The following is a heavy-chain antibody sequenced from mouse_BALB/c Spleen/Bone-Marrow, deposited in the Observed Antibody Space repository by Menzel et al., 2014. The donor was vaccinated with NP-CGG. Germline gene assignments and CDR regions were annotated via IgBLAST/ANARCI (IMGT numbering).Heavy chain of an antibody. V-gene: IGHV14-3*02. D-gene: IGHD2-3*01. CDR1: GFNINNNF. J-gene: IGHJ4*01. CDR2: IDPASDNT. CDR3: IRWLVRMGH. Sequence: VQLQQSGAELVKPGASVKLSCTASGFNINNNFMNWVKQRPGQGLEWIGRIDPASDNTEYNPKFQGKATMTTDTSSNTAYLQINSLTSEDTVVYYCIRWLVRMGHWGQGTPVTVSS.